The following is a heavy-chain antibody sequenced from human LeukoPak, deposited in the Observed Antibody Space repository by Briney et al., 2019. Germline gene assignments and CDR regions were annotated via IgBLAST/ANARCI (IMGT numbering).Heavy chain of an antibody. Sequence: SETLSLTCTVSGGSISSYYWSWIRQPPGKGLEWIGYIYYSGSTNYNPSLKSRVTISVDTSKNQFSLKLSSVTAADTAVYYCGRGGGTTPGDWFDPWGQGTLVTVSS. CDR1: GGSISSYY. CDR2: IYYSGST. CDR3: GRGGGTTPGDWFDP. D-gene: IGHD1-7*01. J-gene: IGHJ5*02. V-gene: IGHV4-59*12.